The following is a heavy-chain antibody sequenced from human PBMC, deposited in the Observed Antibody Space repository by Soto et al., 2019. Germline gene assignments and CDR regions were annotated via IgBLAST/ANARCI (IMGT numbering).Heavy chain of an antibody. CDR3: ARDRYSSSWLFDY. CDR2: ISSSSSYI. CDR1: GFTFSSYS. D-gene: IGHD6-13*01. J-gene: IGHJ4*02. Sequence: GSLRLSCSASGFTFSSYSMNWVRQAPGKGLEWVSSISSSSSYIYYADSVKGRFTISRDNAKNSLYLQMNSLRAEDTAVYYCARDRYSSSWLFDYWGQGTLVNVSS. V-gene: IGHV3-21*01.